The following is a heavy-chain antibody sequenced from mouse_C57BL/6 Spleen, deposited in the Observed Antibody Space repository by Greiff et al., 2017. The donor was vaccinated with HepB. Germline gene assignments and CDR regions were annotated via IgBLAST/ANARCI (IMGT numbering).Heavy chain of an antibody. CDR2: IWTGGGT. Sequence: VQLQESGPGLVAPSQSLSITCTVSGFSLTSYAISWVRQPPGKGLEWLGVIWTGGGTNYNSALKSRLSISKDNSKSQVFLKMNSLQTDDTARYYCARDHLLLRRYAMDYWGQGTSVTVSS. J-gene: IGHJ4*01. CDR3: ARDHLLLRRYAMDY. CDR1: GFSLTSYA. V-gene: IGHV2-9-1*01. D-gene: IGHD1-1*01.